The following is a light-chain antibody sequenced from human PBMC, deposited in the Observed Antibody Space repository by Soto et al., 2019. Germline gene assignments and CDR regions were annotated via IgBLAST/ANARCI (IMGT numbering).Light chain of an antibody. V-gene: IGKV1-39*01. Sequence: DIQMTQSPSSLSASVGDRVTITCRASQSISSYLNWYQQKPGKAPNLLIYAASSLQSGVPSRLSGSGSGTDFTLTISSLQPEDFATYYCQQSYSSSWTFGQGTTVEIK. CDR1: QSISSY. J-gene: IGKJ1*01. CDR3: QQSYSSSWT. CDR2: AAS.